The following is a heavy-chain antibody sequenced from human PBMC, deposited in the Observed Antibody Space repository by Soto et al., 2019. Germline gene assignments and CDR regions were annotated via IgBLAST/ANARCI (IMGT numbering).Heavy chain of an antibody. J-gene: IGHJ2*01. V-gene: IGHV3-23*01. Sequence: EVQLLESGGGLVQPGGSLRLSCAASGFTFSSYAMSWVRQAPGKGLEWVSAISGSGGSTYYADSVKGRFTISRDNAKNTLYLQMNSLIAEDTAVYYCAKDITANFCAYCANYWYFDLGGRGTLVTVSS. CDR1: GFTFSSYA. CDR2: ISGSGGST. D-gene: IGHD2-21*01. CDR3: AKDITANFCAYCANYWYFDL.